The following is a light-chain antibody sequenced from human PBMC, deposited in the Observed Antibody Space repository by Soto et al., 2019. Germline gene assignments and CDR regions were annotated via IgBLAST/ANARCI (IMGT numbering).Light chain of an antibody. CDR1: QRISSW. Sequence: DIQMTQSPSTLSASVGDRVTITCRASQRISSWLAWYQQKPGKVPKLLIYKASTLKSGVPSRFSGSGSGTEFTLTISSLQPDDVATYYCQQYNSYSLTFGQGTRLEIK. J-gene: IGKJ5*01. V-gene: IGKV1-5*03. CDR2: KAS. CDR3: QQYNSYSLT.